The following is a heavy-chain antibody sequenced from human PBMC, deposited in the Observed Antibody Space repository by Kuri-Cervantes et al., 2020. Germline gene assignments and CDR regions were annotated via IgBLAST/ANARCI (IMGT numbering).Heavy chain of an antibody. CDR2: ISSSGSNI. V-gene: IGHV3-21*03. D-gene: IGHD3-22*01. J-gene: IGHJ3*02. Sequence: GESLKISCEASGFTFSQYYMNWVRQAPGKGLEWVSSISSSGSNIYYADSVKGRFTISRDNAKNSLFLQMNSLRVEDTAVYYCARDDYFDSSGYYPDDAFNIWGQGTTVTVSS. CDR3: ARDDYFDSSGYYPDDAFNI. CDR1: GFTFSQYY.